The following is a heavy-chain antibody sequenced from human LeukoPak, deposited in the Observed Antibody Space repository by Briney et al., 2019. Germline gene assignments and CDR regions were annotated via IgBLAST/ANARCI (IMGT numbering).Heavy chain of an antibody. Sequence: PGESLRLSWKGSGYSYTNHWIGGVRQMPGKGLEWMGVIYAGDSDTRYSPSFRGQVTISVDRSINTAYLHWRSLRASDTAMYFCARRGDSGYRRFDHWGQGTLVTVSS. CDR2: IYAGDSDT. CDR3: ARRGDSGYRRFDH. V-gene: IGHV5-51*01. CDR1: GYSYTNHW. D-gene: IGHD5-12*01. J-gene: IGHJ4*02.